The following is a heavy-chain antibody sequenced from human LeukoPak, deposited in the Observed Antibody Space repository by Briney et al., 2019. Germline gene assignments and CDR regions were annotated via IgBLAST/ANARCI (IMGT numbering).Heavy chain of an antibody. Sequence: ASVRVSCKASGYTFTRNYMHWVRQAPGQGLEWMGIINPSGGTTSYAQKFQGRVTMTRDTSTSTVYAELSSLRSEDTAVYYCARETTTQAYYYYYYGMDVWGQGTTVTVSS. CDR3: ARETTTQAYYYYYYGMDV. D-gene: IGHD1-14*01. CDR2: INPSGGTT. V-gene: IGHV1-46*01. J-gene: IGHJ6*02. CDR1: GYTFTRNY.